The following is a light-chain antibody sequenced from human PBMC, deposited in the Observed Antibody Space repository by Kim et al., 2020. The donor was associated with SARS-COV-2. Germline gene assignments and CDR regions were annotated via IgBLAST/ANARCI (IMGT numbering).Light chain of an antibody. V-gene: IGLV1-44*01. CDR3: ATWDDSLNAWV. J-gene: IGLJ3*02. CDR2: AND. CDR1: NSNIGANT. Sequence: ELTQPPSASGTPGQRVTISCSGGNSNIGANTVNWYQQFPGTAPKLLIYANDRRPSGVPDRFSVSQSGTSASLAISGLQAEDEADYYCATWDDSLNAWV.